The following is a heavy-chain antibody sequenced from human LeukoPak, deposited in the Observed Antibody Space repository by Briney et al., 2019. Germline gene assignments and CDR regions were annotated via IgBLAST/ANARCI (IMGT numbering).Heavy chain of an antibody. J-gene: IGHJ5*02. Sequence: SETLSLTCTVSGASISNYYWNWIRQPAGKGLEWIGRIYTSGSTNYNPSLKSRVTISVDTSKNQFSLKLSSVTAADTAVYYCARFLNRWFDPWGQGTLVTVSS. V-gene: IGHV4-4*07. CDR1: GASISNYY. CDR3: ARFLNRWFDP. CDR2: IYTSGST.